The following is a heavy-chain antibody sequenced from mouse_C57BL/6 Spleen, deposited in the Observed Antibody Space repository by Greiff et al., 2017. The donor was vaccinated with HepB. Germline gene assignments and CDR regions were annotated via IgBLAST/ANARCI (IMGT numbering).Heavy chain of an antibody. CDR3: ARDRAYYSNLYFDY. CDR2: ISDGGSYT. V-gene: IGHV5-4*01. CDR1: GFTFSSYA. Sequence: EVNLVESGGGLVKPGGSLKLSCAASGFTFSSYAMSWVRQTPEKRLEWVATISDGGSYTYYPDNVKGRFTISRDNAKNNLYLQMSHLKSEDTAMYYCARDRAYYSNLYFDYWGQGTTLTVSS. J-gene: IGHJ2*01. D-gene: IGHD2-5*01.